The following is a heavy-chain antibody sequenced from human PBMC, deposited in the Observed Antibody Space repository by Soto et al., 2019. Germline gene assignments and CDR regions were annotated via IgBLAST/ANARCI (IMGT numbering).Heavy chain of an antibody. CDR2: ISYDGSNK. CDR1: GFTFSSYA. V-gene: IGHV3-30-3*01. CDR3: ARDAVPTSCGVVYYYGMEV. J-gene: IGHJ6*04. D-gene: IGHD3-3*01. Sequence: GGSLTLSCAASGFTFSSYAMHWVRQAPGKGLGWVAVISYDGSNKYYADSVKGRFTISRDNSKNALYLQMNRLRAEDTGVYYGARDAVPTSCGVVYYYGMEVRGKGTTVTV.